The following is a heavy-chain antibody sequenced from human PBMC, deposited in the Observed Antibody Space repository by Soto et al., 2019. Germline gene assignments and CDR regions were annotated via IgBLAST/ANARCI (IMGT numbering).Heavy chain of an antibody. D-gene: IGHD2-8*01. CDR2: IIPIFGKA. V-gene: IGHV1-69*01. CDR3: ARSSDYCTNGVCYNRGYYFYY. J-gene: IGHJ4*02. CDR1: GGTFSSYA. Sequence: QVQLVQSGAEVKKPGSSVKVSCKASGGTFSSYAISWVRQAPGQGLEWMGGIIPIFGKANYAQKFQGRVTIPADESTSTAYMELSRLRSEDTAVYYCARSSDYCTNGVCYNRGYYFYYWGQGTLVTVSS.